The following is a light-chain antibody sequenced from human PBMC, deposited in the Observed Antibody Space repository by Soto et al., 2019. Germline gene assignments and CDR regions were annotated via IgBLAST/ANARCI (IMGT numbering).Light chain of an antibody. Sequence: QSALTQPASVSGSPGQSITISCTGTSSDVGGYNYVSWYQQHPGKAPKLMIYDVSNRPSGVSNRFSGSKSGNTASLTISGLQDADEADYYCSSYKSSSTLGVFGTGTKVTVL. J-gene: IGLJ1*01. CDR2: DVS. CDR3: SSYKSSSTLGV. CDR1: SSDVGGYNY. V-gene: IGLV2-14*01.